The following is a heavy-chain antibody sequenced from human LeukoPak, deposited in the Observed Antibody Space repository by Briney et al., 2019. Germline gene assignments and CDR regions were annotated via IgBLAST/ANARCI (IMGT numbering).Heavy chain of an antibody. CDR3: ARGEGSDFWSGYQVFDY. D-gene: IGHD3-3*01. Sequence: SETLSLTCTVSGGSISSGSYYWSWIRQPAGKGLEWIGRIYTSGSTNYNPSLKSRVTISVDTSKNQFSLKLSSVTAADTAVYYCARGEGSDFWSGYQVFDYWGQGTLVTVSS. CDR2: IYTSGST. V-gene: IGHV4-61*02. CDR1: GGSISSGSYY. J-gene: IGHJ4*02.